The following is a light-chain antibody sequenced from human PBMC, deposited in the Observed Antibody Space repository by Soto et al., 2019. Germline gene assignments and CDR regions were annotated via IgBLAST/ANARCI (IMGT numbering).Light chain of an antibody. CDR1: QTGESW. Sequence: DRVIITRRASQTGESWLAWYQQKPGTDPKLLIYAASSLQSGVPSRFSGSGSGTDFTLTISSLQPEDFATYYCQQANSFPRTFGQGTKVDIK. CDR2: AAS. J-gene: IGKJ1*01. V-gene: IGKV1-12*01. CDR3: QQANSFPRT.